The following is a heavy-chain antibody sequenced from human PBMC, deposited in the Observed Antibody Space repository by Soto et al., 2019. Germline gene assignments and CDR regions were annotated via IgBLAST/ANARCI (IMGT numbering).Heavy chain of an antibody. D-gene: IGHD6-13*01. CDR3: ARRYSSSWYMFRHNWFDP. CDR2: INHSGST. CDR1: GGSFSGYY. V-gene: IGHV4-34*01. J-gene: IGHJ5*02. Sequence: SETLSLTCAVYGGSFSGYYWSWIRQPPGKGLEWIGEINHSGSTNYNPSLKSRVTISVDTSKNQFSLKLSSVTAADTAVYYCARRYSSSWYMFRHNWFDPWGQGTLVTVSS.